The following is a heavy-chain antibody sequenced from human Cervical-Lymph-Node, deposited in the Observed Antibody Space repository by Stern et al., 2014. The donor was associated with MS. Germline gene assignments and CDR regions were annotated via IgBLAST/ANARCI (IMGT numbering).Heavy chain of an antibody. D-gene: IGHD1-26*01. CDR2: ISYAGSNK. Sequence: VQLVESGGGVVQPGRSLGLSCAASGFTLSNYGMHWVRQAPGKGLEWMAAISYAGSNKYYADSVKGRFTISRDNSKNTLFLQMNSLRAEDTAVYYCARDQYSGNLLRNFDHWGQGILVIVSS. J-gene: IGHJ4*02. CDR1: GFTLSNYG. CDR3: ARDQYSGNLLRNFDH. V-gene: IGHV3-30*07.